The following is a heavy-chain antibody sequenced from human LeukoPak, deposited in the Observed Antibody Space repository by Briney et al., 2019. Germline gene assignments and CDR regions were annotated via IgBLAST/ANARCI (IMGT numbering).Heavy chain of an antibody. CDR2: VDHSGST. D-gene: IGHD3-22*01. V-gene: IGHV4-4*02. CDR1: GGSISSSNW. J-gene: IGHJ2*01. CDR3: ARDYSSDSSASYWYFDL. Sequence: SETLSLTCTVSGGSISSSNWWSLVRQPPGKGLEWIGEVDHSGSTNYNPSLKSRVTISVDKSENQFSLKLSSVTAADTAVYYCARDYSSDSSASYWYFDLWGRGTLVTVSS.